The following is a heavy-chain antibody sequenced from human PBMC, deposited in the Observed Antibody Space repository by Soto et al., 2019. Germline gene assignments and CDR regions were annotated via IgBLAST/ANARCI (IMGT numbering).Heavy chain of an antibody. D-gene: IGHD1-1*01. Sequence: HVHLVQSGAAVKKPGSSVKVSCKASGDTFSSFAISWVRQAPGQGLAWMGGIIPIFRTPKYGQKFQGRVTITADEPTSTAYMELSSLRSEDTAVYYCARDKDREQLGGNYYSAVDVWGQGTTVIVS. V-gene: IGHV1-69*12. CDR2: IIPIFRTP. J-gene: IGHJ6*02. CDR3: ARDKDREQLGGNYYSAVDV. CDR1: GDTFSSFA.